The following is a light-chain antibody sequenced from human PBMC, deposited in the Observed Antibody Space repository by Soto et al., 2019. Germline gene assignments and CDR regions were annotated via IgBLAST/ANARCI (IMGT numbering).Light chain of an antibody. Sequence: DIVMTQSPDSLAVSLGERATINCKSSLSLLYSSNNKNYLAWYQQKPGKPPKLLIYWASTRESGVPDRFSGSGSGTDFTLTISSLQAEDVAVYYCQGYYNNPYNFGQGPKLEIK. V-gene: IGKV4-1*01. CDR3: QGYYNNPYN. CDR2: WAS. CDR1: LSLLYSSNNKNY. J-gene: IGKJ2*01.